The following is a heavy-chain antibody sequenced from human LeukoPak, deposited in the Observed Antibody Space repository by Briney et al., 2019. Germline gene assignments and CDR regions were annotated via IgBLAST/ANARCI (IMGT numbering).Heavy chain of an antibody. CDR2: IYYSGST. CDR3: ARGGAGTAMVTGEKDAFDI. CDR1: GGSISSYY. J-gene: IGHJ3*02. Sequence: SETLSLTCTVSGGSISSYYWSWIRQPPGKGLEWIGYIYYSGSTNYNPSLKSRVTISVGTSKNQFSLKLSSVTAADTAVYYCARGGAGTAMVTGEKDAFDIWGQGTMVTVSS. D-gene: IGHD5-18*01. V-gene: IGHV4-59*01.